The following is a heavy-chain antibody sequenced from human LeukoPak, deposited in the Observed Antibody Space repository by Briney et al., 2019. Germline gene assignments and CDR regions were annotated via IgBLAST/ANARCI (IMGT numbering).Heavy chain of an antibody. CDR3: AGHQGGNYDSSGYPDAFYI. D-gene: IGHD3-22*01. V-gene: IGHV5-51*01. CDR2: IYPGDSDT. CDR1: GYSFTSYW. J-gene: IGHJ3*02. Sequence: GESLKISCKGSGYSFTSYWVGWVRQMPGKGLEWMGIIYPGDSDTRYSPSFQSQVTISADKSISTAYLQWSSLKASDTAMYYGAGHQGGNYDSSGYPDAFYIRGKGTMVTVSS.